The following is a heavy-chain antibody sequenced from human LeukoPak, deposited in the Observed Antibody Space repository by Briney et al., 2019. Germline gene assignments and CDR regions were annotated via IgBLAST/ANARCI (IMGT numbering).Heavy chain of an antibody. D-gene: IGHD3-3*01. CDR1: GYTFTSYG. CDR3: ARVAPRYDFWSGYYDY. CDR2: ISAYNGNT. Sequence: GASVKVSCKASGYTFTSYGISWVRQAPGQGLEWMGWISAYNGNTNYAQKLQGRVTMTTDTSTSTAYMELRSLRSDDTAVYYCARVAPRYDFWSGYYDYWGQGTLVTVSS. V-gene: IGHV1-18*01. J-gene: IGHJ4*02.